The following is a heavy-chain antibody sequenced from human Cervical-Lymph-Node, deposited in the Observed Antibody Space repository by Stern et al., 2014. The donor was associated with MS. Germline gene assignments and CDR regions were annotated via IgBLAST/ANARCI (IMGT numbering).Heavy chain of an antibody. Sequence: VQLVESGAEVKKPGASVKVSCKASGYTFTSYDINWVRQATGQGIEWMGWMNPNSGNTGYAQKFQGRVTMTRNTAISTAYMELSSLRSEDTAVYYCARDCKLRRFGSRGWFDPWGQGTLVTVSS. J-gene: IGHJ5*02. V-gene: IGHV1-8*01. CDR3: ARDCKLRRFGSRGWFDP. D-gene: IGHD3-10*01. CDR2: MNPNSGNT. CDR1: GYTFTSYD.